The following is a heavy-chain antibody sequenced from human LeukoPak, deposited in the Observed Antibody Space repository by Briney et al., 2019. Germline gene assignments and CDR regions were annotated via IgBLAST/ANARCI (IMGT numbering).Heavy chain of an antibody. CDR1: GFTLSSYG. V-gene: IGHV3-33*06. D-gene: IGHD2-15*01. CDR2: TWYDGRNN. Sequence: PGGSLRLSCAASGFTLSSYGMHWVRQAPGKGLEWVAVTWYDGRNNYYAASVKGRFTISRDDSKTTVYLLMNSLRAEDTAVYYCANPAYCSGGSCYSIGYFDYWGQGTLVTVSS. J-gene: IGHJ4*02. CDR3: ANPAYCSGGSCYSIGYFDY.